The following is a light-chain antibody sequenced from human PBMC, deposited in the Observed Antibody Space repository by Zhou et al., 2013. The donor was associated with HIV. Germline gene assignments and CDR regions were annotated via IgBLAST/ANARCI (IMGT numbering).Light chain of an antibody. Sequence: AIHLTQSPSSLSASVGDGVTITCRASQGIRSALAWYQQKPGKSPKLLIYDASSLESGVPSRFSGSGSGTDFTLTISSLQPEDFATYYCQQSYSTPLYTF. J-gene: IGKJ2*01. V-gene: IGKV1-13*02. CDR3: QQSYSTPLYT. CDR2: DAS. CDR1: QGIRSA.